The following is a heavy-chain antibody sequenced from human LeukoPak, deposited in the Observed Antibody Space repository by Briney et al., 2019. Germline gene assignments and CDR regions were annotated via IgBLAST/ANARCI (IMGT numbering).Heavy chain of an antibody. CDR3: ARSELLWFGKVNSGFDF. CDR1: GGSISTYY. J-gene: IGHJ4*02. Sequence: SETLSLTCTVSGGSISTYYWSWIRQPPGKGLEWIGYDYYSGSTNYNPSLMSRVTISVDTSENQFSLKMSSVTAADTAMYYCARSELLWFGKVNSGFDFWGQGTLVTVSS. V-gene: IGHV4-59*01. CDR2: DYYSGST. D-gene: IGHD3-10*01.